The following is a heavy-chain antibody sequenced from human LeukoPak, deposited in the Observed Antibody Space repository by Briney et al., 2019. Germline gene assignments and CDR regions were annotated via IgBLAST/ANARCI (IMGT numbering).Heavy chain of an antibody. CDR3: ARNECGGSCYPEDY. D-gene: IGHD2-15*01. Sequence: SETLSLTCTVSGGSISSYYWSWIRQPPGKGLEWIGYIYYSGSTNYNPSLKSRVTISVDTSKNQFSLKLSSVTAADMAVYYCARNECGGSCYPEDYWGQGTLVTVSS. CDR1: GGSISSYY. J-gene: IGHJ4*02. V-gene: IGHV4-59*08. CDR2: IYYSGST.